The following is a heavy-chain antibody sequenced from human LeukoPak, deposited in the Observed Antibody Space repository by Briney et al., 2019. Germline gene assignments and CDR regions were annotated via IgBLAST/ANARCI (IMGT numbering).Heavy chain of an antibody. Sequence: PGGSLRLSCAASGFTFISYSMNWVRGAPGKGLEWVSSIDSSSSYIYYADSVKGRFTISRDNAKNSLYLQMNSLRADDTAVYYCARGGSGPDYRGPGTMVTVSS. CDR2: IDSSSSYI. CDR3: ARGGSGPDY. V-gene: IGHV3-21*01. J-gene: IGHJ4*02. CDR1: GFTFISYS. D-gene: IGHD6-19*01.